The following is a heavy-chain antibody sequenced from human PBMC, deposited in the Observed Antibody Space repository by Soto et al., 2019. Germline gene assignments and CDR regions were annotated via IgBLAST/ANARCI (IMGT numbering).Heavy chain of an antibody. CDR3: ARFPAAAGDYYYGLDV. CDR2: INPSSGST. Sequence: ASVKVSCKASGYTFTNYYIHCLRQAPGQGLEWMGLINPSSGSTTYAQKFRGRVTMTRDTSTSTVYMDLSGLRSEDTAMYYCARFPAAAGDYYYGLDVWGQGTTVTVSS. J-gene: IGHJ6*02. V-gene: IGHV1-46*01. CDR1: GYTFTNYY. D-gene: IGHD6-13*01.